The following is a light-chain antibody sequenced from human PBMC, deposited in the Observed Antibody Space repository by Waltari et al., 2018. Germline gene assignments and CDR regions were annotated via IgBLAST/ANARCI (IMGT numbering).Light chain of an antibody. CDR1: QGISSY. Sequence: AIRITQSPSSLSASTGDRVTITCRASQGISSYLAWYQQKPGKAPKLLIYAASTLQSGVPSRFSGSGSGTDFSLTISGLEPEDSAVYYCQHHFRLPATFGQGTKVEIK. CDR2: AAS. CDR3: QHHFRLPAT. V-gene: IGKV1-8*01. J-gene: IGKJ1*01.